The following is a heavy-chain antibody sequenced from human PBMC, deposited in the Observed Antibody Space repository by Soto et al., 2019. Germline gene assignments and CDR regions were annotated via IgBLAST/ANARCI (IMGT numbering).Heavy chain of an antibody. CDR1: GFTLSSYA. J-gene: IGHJ1*01. D-gene: IGHD2-2*02. Sequence: GSLRLSCAASGFTLSSYAMSWVRQAPGKGLEWVSAISGSGGSTYYADSVKGRFSISRDNSKNTLHLQMKSLGAEDTAVYYCAKGCSSTSCYKGYSSSDDWGQGTLVTVSS. V-gene: IGHV3-23*01. CDR2: ISGSGGST. CDR3: AKGCSSTSCYKGYSSSDD.